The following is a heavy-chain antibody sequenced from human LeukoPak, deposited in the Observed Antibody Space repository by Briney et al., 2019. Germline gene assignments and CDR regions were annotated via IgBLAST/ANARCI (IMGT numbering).Heavy chain of an antibody. V-gene: IGHV2-5*02. D-gene: IGHD3-16*01. CDR2: IYWDDDK. J-gene: IGHJ4*02. Sequence: SGPTLVNPTQTLTLTCTFSGFSLSTSGVGVGWIRQPPGKALEWLALIYWDDDKRYSPSLKSRLTITKDTSKNQVVLTMTNMDPVDTATYYCAHRAAVDYDYDPGGGDYFDYWGQGTLVTVSS. CDR3: AHRAAVDYDYDPGGGDYFDY. CDR1: GFSLSTSGVG.